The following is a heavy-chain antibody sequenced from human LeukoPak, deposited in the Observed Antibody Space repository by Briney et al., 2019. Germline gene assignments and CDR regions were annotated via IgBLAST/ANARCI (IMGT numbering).Heavy chain of an antibody. V-gene: IGHV3-7*01. CDR3: AREAGDYDFWSGYQYYFDY. CDR2: IKLDGSEK. CDR1: GFTFSSYW. Sequence: QSGGSLRLSCAASGFTFSSYWMSWVRQAPGKGLEWVANIKLDGSEKYYVDSVKGRFTISRDNAKNSLYLQMNSLRAEDTAVYYCAREAGDYDFWSGYQYYFDYWGQGTLVTVSS. J-gene: IGHJ4*02. D-gene: IGHD3-3*01.